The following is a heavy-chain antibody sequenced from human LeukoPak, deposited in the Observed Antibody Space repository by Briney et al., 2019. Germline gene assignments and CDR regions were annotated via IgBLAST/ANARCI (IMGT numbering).Heavy chain of an antibody. CDR1: GFTFSSYA. V-gene: IGHV3-30-3*01. D-gene: IGHD5-24*01. J-gene: IGHJ6*02. CDR2: ISYDGSDK. CDR3: ARSGVGRDGYNSHGMDV. Sequence: GRSLRLSCAASGFTFSSYAMHWVRQAPGKGLEWVAVISYDGSDKYYADSVKGRFTISRDNSKNTLYLQMNSLRAEDTAVYYCARSGVGRDGYNSHGMDVWGQGTTVTVSS.